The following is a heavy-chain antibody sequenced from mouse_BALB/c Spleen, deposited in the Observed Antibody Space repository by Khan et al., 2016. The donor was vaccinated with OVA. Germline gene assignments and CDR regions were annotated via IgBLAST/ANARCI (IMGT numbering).Heavy chain of an antibody. CDR3: ARQPYYHYYIMDY. CDR1: GFSLTNYG. D-gene: IGHD2-10*01. CDR2: IWSDGSA. J-gene: IGHJ4*01. V-gene: IGHV2-6-1*01. Sequence: QVQLKESGPGLVAPSQSLSITCTISGFSLTNYGVHWVRQPPGKGLEWLVVIWSDGSATYNSALKSKLRIRKDNSKNQVFLKMNSLQTDDTAMYYCARQPYYHYYIMDYWGQGTSVTVSS.